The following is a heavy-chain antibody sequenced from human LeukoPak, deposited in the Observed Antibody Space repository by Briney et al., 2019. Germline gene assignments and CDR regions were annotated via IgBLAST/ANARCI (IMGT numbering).Heavy chain of an antibody. CDR1: GFTFSTHW. CDR3: AKGQAGSCSGSRCYHSDF. J-gene: IGHJ4*02. Sequence: PGGSLRLSCAASGFTFSTHWMSWVRQAPGKGLEWVAKIKEDGSEKYYVDSVKGRFTISRDNAKNSLSLQMHSLRAEDSAVYYCAKGQAGSCSGSRCYHSDFWGQGSLVTVSS. CDR2: IKEDGSEK. V-gene: IGHV3-7*03. D-gene: IGHD2-2*01.